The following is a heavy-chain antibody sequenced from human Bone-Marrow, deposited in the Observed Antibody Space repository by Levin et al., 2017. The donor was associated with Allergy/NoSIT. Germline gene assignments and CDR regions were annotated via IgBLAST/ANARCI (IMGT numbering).Heavy chain of an antibody. J-gene: IGHJ6*02. CDR3: ARPSGVVPAAISDYYYYGMDV. CDR2: ISYDGSNK. CDR1: GFTFSSYA. D-gene: IGHD2-2*02. Sequence: SCAASGFTFSSYAMHWVRQAPGKGLEWVAVISYDGSNKYYADSVKGRFTISRDNSKNTLYLQMNSLRAEDTAVYYCARPSGVVPAAISDYYYYGMDVWGQGTTVTVSS. V-gene: IGHV3-30-3*01.